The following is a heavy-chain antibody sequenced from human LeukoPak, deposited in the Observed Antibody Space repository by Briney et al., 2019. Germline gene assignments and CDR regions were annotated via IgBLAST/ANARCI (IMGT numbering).Heavy chain of an antibody. CDR1: GFTFSSYG. CDR3: ARLMVRGAIRRGGRVDY. V-gene: IGHV4-34*01. Sequence: GSLRLSCAASGFTFSSYGMSWVRQPPGKGLEWIGEINHSGSANYNPSLKSRVTISVDTSKNQFSLKLSSVTAADTAVYYCARLMVRGAIRRGGRVDYWGQGTLVTVSS. D-gene: IGHD3-10*01. J-gene: IGHJ4*02. CDR2: INHSGSA.